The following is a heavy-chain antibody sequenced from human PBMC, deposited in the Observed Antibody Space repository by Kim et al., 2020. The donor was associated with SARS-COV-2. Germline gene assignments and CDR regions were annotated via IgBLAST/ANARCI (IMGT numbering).Heavy chain of an antibody. Sequence: SVKGRFTISSDNSKNKLNLQMNSLRAEDTAVYYCAKGKGYYGSGSYYTDYWGQGTLVTVSS. CDR3: AKGKGYYGSGSYYTDY. J-gene: IGHJ4*02. V-gene: IGHV3-23*01. D-gene: IGHD3-10*01.